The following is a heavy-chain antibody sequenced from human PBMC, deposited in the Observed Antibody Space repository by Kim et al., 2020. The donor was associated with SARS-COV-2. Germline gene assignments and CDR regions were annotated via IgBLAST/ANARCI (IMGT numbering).Heavy chain of an antibody. CDR3: ARNTGDSNYGENYYYGMDV. J-gene: IGHJ6*02. Sequence: SETLSLTCTVSGGSISSGSYYWSWIRQPAGKGLEWIGRIYTSGSTNYNPSLKSRVTISVDTSKNQFSLKLSSVTAADTAVYYCARNTGDSNYGENYYYGMDVWGQGTTVTVSS. D-gene: IGHD4-4*01. CDR1: GGSISSGSYY. CDR2: IYTSGST. V-gene: IGHV4-61*02.